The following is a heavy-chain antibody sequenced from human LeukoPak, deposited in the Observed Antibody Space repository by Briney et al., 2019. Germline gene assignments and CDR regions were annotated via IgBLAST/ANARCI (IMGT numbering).Heavy chain of an antibody. CDR2: IYYSGST. Sequence: SETLSLTCTVSGGSLSSGGYYWSWIRQHPGKGLEWIGYIYYSGSTYYNPSLKSRVTISVDTSKNQFSLKLSSVTAADTAVYYCARAPQQDYYYGMDVWGQGTTVTVSS. D-gene: IGHD5-18*01. J-gene: IGHJ6*02. CDR3: ARAPQQDYYYGMDV. V-gene: IGHV4-31*03. CDR1: GGSLSSGGYY.